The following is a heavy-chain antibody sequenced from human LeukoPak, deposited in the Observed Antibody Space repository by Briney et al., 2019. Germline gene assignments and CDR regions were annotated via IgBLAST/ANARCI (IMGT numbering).Heavy chain of an antibody. J-gene: IGHJ4*02. CDR2: IYYSGST. CDR3: ARTYYDILTGYYWYYFDY. V-gene: IGHV4-59*11. D-gene: IGHD3-9*01. Sequence: SETLSLTCTVSGGSISSHYWSWIRQTPGKGLEWIGYIYYSGSTNYNPSLKSRVTISVDTSKNQFSLKLSSVTAADTAVYYCARTYYDILTGYYWYYFDYWGQGTLVTVSS. CDR1: GGSISSHY.